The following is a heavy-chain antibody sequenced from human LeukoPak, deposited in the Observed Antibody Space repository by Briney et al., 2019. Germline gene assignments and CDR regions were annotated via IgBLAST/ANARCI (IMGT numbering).Heavy chain of an antibody. CDR1: GGSFTGYY. D-gene: IGHD6-19*01. CDR2: INHSGST. CDR3: ARGRVSSGWYGDAFDI. J-gene: IGHJ3*02. Sequence: SETLSLTCAVYGGSFTGYYWSWIRQPPGKGLEWIGEINHSGSTNYNPSLKSRVTISIDTSKNQFSLRLSSVTAADTAVYYCARGRVSSGWYGDAFDIWGQGTMVTASS. V-gene: IGHV4-34*01.